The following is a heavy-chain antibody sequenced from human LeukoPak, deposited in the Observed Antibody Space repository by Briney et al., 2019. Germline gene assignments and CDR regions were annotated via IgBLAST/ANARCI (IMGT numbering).Heavy chain of an antibody. V-gene: IGHV4-34*01. CDR3: ARHDSSGYTYFYY. CDR1: GGSFSDYY. J-gene: IGHJ4*02. D-gene: IGHD3-22*01. Sequence: KPSETLSLTCGVYGGSFSDYYWTWIRQPPGKGLEWIGHISHSGGTIFNPSLKNRLTMSVDTSKNQFSLRLTSVTAADTAVYYCARHDSSGYTYFYYWGQGTLVTVSS. CDR2: ISHSGGT.